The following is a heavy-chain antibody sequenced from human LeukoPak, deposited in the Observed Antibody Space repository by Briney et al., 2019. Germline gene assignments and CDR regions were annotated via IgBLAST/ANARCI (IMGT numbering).Heavy chain of an antibody. CDR1: GFTFSSYS. J-gene: IGHJ4*02. CDR3: ARDLAVDY. D-gene: IGHD6-19*01. Sequence: GGSLRLSCAASGFTFSSYSMNWVRQAPGKGLEWVSYISSSSSTIYYADSVKGRFTITRDNAKNSLYLQMNSLRAEDTAVYYCARDLAVDYWGQGTLVTVSS. V-gene: IGHV3-48*04. CDR2: ISSSSSTI.